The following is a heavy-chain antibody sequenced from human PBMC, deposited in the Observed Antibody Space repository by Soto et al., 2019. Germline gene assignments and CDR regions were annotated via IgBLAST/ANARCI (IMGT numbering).Heavy chain of an antibody. D-gene: IGHD2-2*01. J-gene: IGHJ4*02. Sequence: QVQLQESGPGLVKPSQTLSLTCTVSGGSITSSGYYWSWIRQHPGEGLEWIGFTSNSGSTSYNPSLKSRVTISVDTSSIQFSLNLKSVTAADTAVYYCARGGGSTKVDYWGQGTLVTVSP. CDR1: GGSITSSGYY. CDR3: ARGGGSTKVDY. CDR2: TSNSGST. V-gene: IGHV4-31*03.